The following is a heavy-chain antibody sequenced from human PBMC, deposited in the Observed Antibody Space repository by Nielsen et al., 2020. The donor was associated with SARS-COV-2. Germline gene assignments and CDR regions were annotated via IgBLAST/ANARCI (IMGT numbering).Heavy chain of an antibody. Sequence: GESLKISCAASGFTFSSYDMHWVRQATGKGLEWVSAIGTAGDTYYPGSVKGRFTISRDNAKNSLYLQMSSLRAEDTALYYCAKGGLLPFDPWGQGTLVTVSS. V-gene: IGHV3-13*04. D-gene: IGHD3-10*01. J-gene: IGHJ5*02. CDR2: IGTAGDT. CDR3: AKGGLLPFDP. CDR1: GFTFSSYD.